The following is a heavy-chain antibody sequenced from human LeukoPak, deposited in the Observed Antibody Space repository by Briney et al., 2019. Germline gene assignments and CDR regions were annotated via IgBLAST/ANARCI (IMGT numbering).Heavy chain of an antibody. J-gene: IGHJ6*02. CDR1: GFTFSSYE. CDR2: ISSSGSTI. CDR3: AKGMEWRGGYYYYYGMDV. D-gene: IGHD3-3*01. Sequence: KPGGSLRLSCAASGFTFSSYEMNWVRQAPGKGLEWVSYISSSGSTIYYADSVKGRFTISRDNAKNSLYLQMNSLRAEDTAVYYCAKGMEWRGGYYYYYGMDVWGQGTTVTVSS. V-gene: IGHV3-48*03.